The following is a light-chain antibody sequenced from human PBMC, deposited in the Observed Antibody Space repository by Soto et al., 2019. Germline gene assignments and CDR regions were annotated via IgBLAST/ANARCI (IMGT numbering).Light chain of an antibody. CDR3: QSYDRSRSVG. V-gene: IGLV1-40*01. Sequence: QPVLTQPPSVSGAPGQRVTISCTGGSSKIGAGYDVHWYQQLPGTAPKLLLYGNSNRPSGVPDRFSGSKSSTSASLAVTGLQAEDEADYCWQSYDRSRSVGFGGGTKLTVL. CDR1: SSKIGAGYD. CDR2: GNS. J-gene: IGLJ2*01.